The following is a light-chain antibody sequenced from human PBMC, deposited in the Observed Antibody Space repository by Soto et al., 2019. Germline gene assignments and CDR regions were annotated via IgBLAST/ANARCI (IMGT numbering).Light chain of an antibody. CDR2: DAS. CDR3: QQRSIWPPYT. Sequence: TLSCRASQSVDNYLAWYQQKPGQAPRLLIYDASNRVTGIPARFSGSGSGTDFTLTISSLEPEDFAVYYCQQRSIWPPYTFGQGTKVDIK. CDR1: QSVDNY. J-gene: IGKJ2*01. V-gene: IGKV3-11*01.